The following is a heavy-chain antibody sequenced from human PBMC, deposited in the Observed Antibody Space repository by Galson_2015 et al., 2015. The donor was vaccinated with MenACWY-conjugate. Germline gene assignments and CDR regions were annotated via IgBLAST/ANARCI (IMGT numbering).Heavy chain of an antibody. CDR1: GDSISNRNW. D-gene: IGHD5-12*01. J-gene: IGHJ4*02. V-gene: IGHV4-4*02. Sequence: SETLSLTCAVSGDSISNRNWWSWVRQPPGKGLAWLGKIYHTGHTNYNPSLKSRLTISIDKSNNQFSMKLNSVTAADTALYYCVRVDTVAAGFDYWGQGSRVTVSS. CDR3: VRVDTVAAGFDY. CDR2: IYHTGHT.